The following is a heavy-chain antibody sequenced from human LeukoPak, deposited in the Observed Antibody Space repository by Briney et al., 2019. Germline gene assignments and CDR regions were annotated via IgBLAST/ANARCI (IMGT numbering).Heavy chain of an antibody. CDR1: GGPFRDYY. Sequence: PSETLSLTCAVFGGPFRDYYWSWIRQPPGKGLEWIGEINHSGSTNYNPSLKSRVTISVDTSKNQFSLKLSSVTAADTAVYYCARRYRGWFDPWGQGTLVTVSS. D-gene: IGHD1-1*01. J-gene: IGHJ5*02. CDR3: ARRYRGWFDP. V-gene: IGHV4-34*01. CDR2: INHSGST.